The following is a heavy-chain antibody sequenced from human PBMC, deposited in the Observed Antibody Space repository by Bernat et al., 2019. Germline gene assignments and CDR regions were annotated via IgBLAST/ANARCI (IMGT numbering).Heavy chain of an antibody. Sequence: QVQLQESGPGLVKPSGTLSLTCAVSGGSISSSNWWSWVRQSPGKGLEWIGEIYHSGSTNYNQSLNGRVTTSIDESKNQFSLKLTSVTAADAAVYYCARYYYYYMDVWGRGTTVTVSS. CDR1: GGSISSSNW. CDR3: ARYYYYYMDV. CDR2: IYHSGST. V-gene: IGHV4-4*02. J-gene: IGHJ6*03.